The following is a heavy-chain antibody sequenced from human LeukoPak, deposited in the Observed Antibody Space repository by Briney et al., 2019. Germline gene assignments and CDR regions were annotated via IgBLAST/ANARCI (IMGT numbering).Heavy chain of an antibody. CDR1: GFSFSSYP. J-gene: IGHJ4*02. D-gene: IGHD5-18*01. Sequence: GGSLRLSCAASGFSFSSYPMSWVRQAPGKGLEWVSAISGSGGSTYYADSVKGRFTISRDNSKKTPYLQMSSLRAEDTAVYYCATRGYTYGNFDYWGQGTLVTVSS. CDR3: ATRGYTYGNFDY. V-gene: IGHV3-23*01. CDR2: ISGSGGST.